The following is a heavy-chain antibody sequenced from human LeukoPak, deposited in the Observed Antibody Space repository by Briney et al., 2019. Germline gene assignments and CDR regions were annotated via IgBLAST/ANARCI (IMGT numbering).Heavy chain of an antibody. CDR3: AKTKGYTFDY. CDR1: GFIFSTYA. J-gene: IGHJ4*02. CDR2: VSNSGVST. D-gene: IGHD5-18*01. Sequence: GGSLRLSCAASGFIFSTYAMNWVRQAPGKGLEWISGVSNSGVSTNYAASVKGRFTISRDNSKNMLYLQMNGLRAEDTAVYYCAKTKGYTFDYWGQGTLVTVSA. V-gene: IGHV3-23*01.